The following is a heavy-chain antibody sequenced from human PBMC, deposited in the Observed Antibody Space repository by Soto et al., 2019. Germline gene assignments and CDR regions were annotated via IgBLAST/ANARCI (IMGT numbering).Heavy chain of an antibody. V-gene: IGHV4-4*09. Sequence: PSETLSLTCTVSGDSIGNSHWSWIRKPPGKGLEWIGLTFSRGSATYNPSLKSRVTISVDTSKTQLSLKLTSVTAADTAVSFCARHPPRTLAALGIPFDFWRKGTLVTASS. CDR3: ARHPPRTLAALGIPFDF. CDR1: GDSIGNSH. CDR2: TFSRGSA. J-gene: IGHJ4*02. D-gene: IGHD6-6*01.